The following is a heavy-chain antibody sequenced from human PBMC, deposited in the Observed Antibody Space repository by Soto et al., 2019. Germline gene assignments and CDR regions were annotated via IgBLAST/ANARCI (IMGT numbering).Heavy chain of an antibody. J-gene: IGHJ6*03. V-gene: IGHV3-30*03. CDR3: ARSGHDYSNYDYMDV. CDR2: ISYDGSNK. CDR1: GFTFSSYG. Sequence: GGSLRLSCAASGFTFSSYGMHWVRQAPGKGMEWVAVISYDGSNKYYADSVKGRFTISRDNSKNTLYLQMNSLRAEDTAVYYCARSGHDYSNYDYMDVWGKGTTVTVSS. D-gene: IGHD4-4*01.